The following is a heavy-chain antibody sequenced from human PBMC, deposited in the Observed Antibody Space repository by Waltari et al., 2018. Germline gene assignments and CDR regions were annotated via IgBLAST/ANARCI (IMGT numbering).Heavy chain of an antibody. CDR3: ATGDSHAFDM. CDR1: GFTFSSYY. Sequence: EVQLVESGGGLVQFGGSLRLSCAASGFTFSSYYMHWVRHTPGKGLVWVSRINSYGTSTTYADSVKGRFTTSRDNARNTLHLQMNSLRVEDTAVYYCATGDSHAFDMWGQGTLVIVSS. V-gene: IGHV3-74*01. CDR2: INSYGTST. J-gene: IGHJ3*02. D-gene: IGHD4-17*01.